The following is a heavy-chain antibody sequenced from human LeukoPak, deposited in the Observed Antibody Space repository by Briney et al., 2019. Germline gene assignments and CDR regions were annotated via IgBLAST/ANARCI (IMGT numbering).Heavy chain of an antibody. Sequence: PSETLSLTCAVYGGSFTGYYWSWVRQPPGKGLEWIGEINHSGSANYNLSLKSRVTISVDTSKSQFSLKVTSVTAADTAVYYCARVAPGLASGSYSLLHTYFYYMDGWGKWTTVTVSS. V-gene: IGHV4-34*01. CDR1: GGSFTGYY. CDR2: INHSGSA. CDR3: ARVAPGLASGSYSLLHTYFYYMDG. D-gene: IGHD3-10*01. J-gene: IGHJ6*03.